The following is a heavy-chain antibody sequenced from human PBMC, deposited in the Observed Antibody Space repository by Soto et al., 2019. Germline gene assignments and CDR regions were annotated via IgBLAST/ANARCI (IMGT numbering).Heavy chain of an antibody. CDR2: INPNSGGT. CDR3: ARVRGGGATWGLDY. Sequence: ASVKVSCKASGYTFTGYYMHWVRQAPGQGLEWMGWINPNSGGTNYAQKFQGRVTMTRDTSISTAYMELSRLRSDDTAVYYCARVRGGGATWGLDYWGQGTLVTVSS. CDR1: GYTFTGYY. J-gene: IGHJ4*02. V-gene: IGHV1-2*02. D-gene: IGHD1-26*01.